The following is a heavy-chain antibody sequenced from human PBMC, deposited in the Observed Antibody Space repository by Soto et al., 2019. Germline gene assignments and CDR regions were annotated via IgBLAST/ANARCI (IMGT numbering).Heavy chain of an antibody. J-gene: IGHJ4*01. D-gene: IGHD6-19*01. Sequence: GGSLRLSCAAAGFICGNCWMSWVRKAPGKGLEWVANIKQDGSEKYYVDSVKRRFTLSRDNAKNSLHLQMNSLKAEDTAMYLCARVVYSNGWISDYWGQGTLVTVSS. CDR1: GFICGNCW. V-gene: IGHV3-7*01. CDR2: IKQDGSEK. CDR3: ARVVYSNGWISDY.